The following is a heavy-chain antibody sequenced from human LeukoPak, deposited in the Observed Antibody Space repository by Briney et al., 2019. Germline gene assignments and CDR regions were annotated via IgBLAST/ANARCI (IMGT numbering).Heavy chain of an antibody. CDR2: IYHSGST. J-gene: IGHJ4*02. D-gene: IGHD3-10*01. CDR3: ARDMYGSGSYYEVGFDY. V-gene: IGHV4-4*02. Sequence: SETLSLTCAVSGGSISSSNWWSWVRQPPGKGLEWIGEIYHSGSTNYNPSLKSRVTISVDKSKNQFSLKLSSVTAADTAVYYCARDMYGSGSYYEVGFDYWGQGTLVTVSS. CDR1: GGSISSSNW.